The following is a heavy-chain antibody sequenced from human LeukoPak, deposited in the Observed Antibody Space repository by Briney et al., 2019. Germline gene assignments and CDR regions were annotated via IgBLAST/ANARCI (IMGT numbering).Heavy chain of an antibody. CDR3: AKGTLGYCTNGVCYGDWDIDY. Sequence: PGGSLRLSCAASGFTFSSYGMHWVRQAPGKGLEWVAFIRYDGSNKYYADSVKGRFTISRDNSKNTLYLQMNSLRAEDTAVYYCAKGTLGYCTNGVCYGDWDIDYWGQGTLVTVSS. CDR2: IRYDGSNK. J-gene: IGHJ4*02. CDR1: GFTFSSYG. D-gene: IGHD2-8*01. V-gene: IGHV3-30*02.